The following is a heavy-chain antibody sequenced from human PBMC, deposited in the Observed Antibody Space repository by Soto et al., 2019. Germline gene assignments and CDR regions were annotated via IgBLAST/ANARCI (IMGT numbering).Heavy chain of an antibody. CDR1: GFTFSSYG. CDR2: IWYDGSNK. J-gene: IGHJ6*02. Sequence: VGSLRLSCAASGFTFSSYGMHWVRQAPGKGLEWVAVIWYDGSNKYYADSVKGRFTISRDNSKSTLYLQMNSLRAEDTAVYYCARDGYSSGWYAGHYYYYGMDVWGQGTTVTVSS. D-gene: IGHD6-19*01. V-gene: IGHV3-33*01. CDR3: ARDGYSSGWYAGHYYYYGMDV.